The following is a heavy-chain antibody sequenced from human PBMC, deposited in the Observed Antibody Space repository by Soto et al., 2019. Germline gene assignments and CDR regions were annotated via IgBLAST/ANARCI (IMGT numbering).Heavy chain of an antibody. CDR3: RKTGRGGKILHRLGG. V-gene: IGHV5-51*01. Sequence: PGESLKISCKGSGYSFTTYWIGWVRQMPGKGLEWMGIIYPGDSDTRYSPSFQGQVTISADKSISTAYLQWSSLKASDTAMYYWRKTGRGGKILHRLGGWGQGNQVT. J-gene: IGHJ4*03. CDR1: GYSFTTYW. CDR2: IYPGDSDT. D-gene: IGHD3-16*01.